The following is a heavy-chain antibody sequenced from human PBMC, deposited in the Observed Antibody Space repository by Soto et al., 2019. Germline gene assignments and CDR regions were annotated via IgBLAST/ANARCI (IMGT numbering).Heavy chain of an antibody. CDR1: GYTFTSYC. V-gene: IGHV1-18*04. Sequence: ASVKVSCKASGYTFTSYCISWVRQAPGQGPEWMGWISAYNGNTNYAQKLQGRVTMTTDTSTSTAYMELRSLRSDDTAVYYCTRGKGLTYYYDSSGPNDAFDIWGQGTMVTVSS. J-gene: IGHJ3*02. D-gene: IGHD3-22*01. CDR3: TRGKGLTYYYDSSGPNDAFDI. CDR2: ISAYNGNT.